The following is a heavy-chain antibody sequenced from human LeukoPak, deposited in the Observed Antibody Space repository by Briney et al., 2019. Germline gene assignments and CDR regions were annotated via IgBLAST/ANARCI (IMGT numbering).Heavy chain of an antibody. V-gene: IGHV1-2*02. CDR1: GYTFTGYY. CDR2: INPNSGGT. Sequence: ASVKVSCKASGYTFTGYYMHWVRQAPGQGLEWMGWINPNSGGTNYAQKFQGRVTMTRDTSISTAYMELSRLRSDDTAVYDCARERTLTSCYDYWGQGTLVTVSS. J-gene: IGHJ4*02. D-gene: IGHD2-15*01. CDR3: ARERTLTSCYDY.